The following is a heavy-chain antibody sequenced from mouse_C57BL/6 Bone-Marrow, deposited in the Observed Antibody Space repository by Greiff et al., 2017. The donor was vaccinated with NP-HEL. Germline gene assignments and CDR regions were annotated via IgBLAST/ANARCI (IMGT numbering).Heavy chain of an antibody. J-gene: IGHJ4*01. CDR2: ISSGSSTI. CDR1: GFTFSDYG. Sequence: DVQLVESGGGLVKPGGSLKLSCAASGFTFSDYGMHWVRQAPEKGLEWVAYISSGSSTIYYADTVKGRFTISRDNAKNTLFLQMTSLRSEDTAMYYCARPSYYGSSYDAMDYWGQGTSVTVSS. CDR3: ARPSYYGSSYDAMDY. V-gene: IGHV5-17*01. D-gene: IGHD1-1*01.